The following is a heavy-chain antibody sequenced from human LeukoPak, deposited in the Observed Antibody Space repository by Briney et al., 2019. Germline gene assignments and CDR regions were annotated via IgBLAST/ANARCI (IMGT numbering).Heavy chain of an antibody. CDR1: GXPISSSSYY. J-gene: IGHJ4*02. V-gene: IGHV4-39*01. D-gene: IGHD5-18*01. CDR3: ARHVGHTALDY. Sequence: SETLSLTCTVSGXPISSSSYYWGWIRQPPGRGLVWIGSLYYSGSTYYNPSLNGRVTISVDTSKNQFSLRLSSVTAADRAVYYCARHVGHTALDYWGQGSQVTVSS. CDR2: LYYSGST.